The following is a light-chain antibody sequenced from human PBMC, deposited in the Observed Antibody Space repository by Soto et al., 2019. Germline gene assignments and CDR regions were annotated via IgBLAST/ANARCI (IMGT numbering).Light chain of an antibody. CDR1: QSVFSN. CDR3: QQYNNWPPWT. V-gene: IGKV3-15*01. J-gene: IGKJ1*01. CDR2: GAS. Sequence: EIVRTQSPATLSVSPGERATLSCRASQSVFSNLAWYQQKPGQAPRLLIYGASTRATGIPARFSGSGSGTEFTLTISSLQSEDFAVYYCQQYNNWPPWTFGQGTKVEIK.